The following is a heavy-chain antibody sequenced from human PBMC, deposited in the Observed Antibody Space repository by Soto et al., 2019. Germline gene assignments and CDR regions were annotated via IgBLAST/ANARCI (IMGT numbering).Heavy chain of an antibody. D-gene: IGHD6-13*01. CDR3: ARQGKDMDSGTDHAFDV. V-gene: IGHV4-59*08. Sequence: QVQLQESGPGLVRPSETLSLTCTVSGGSMSPYYWGWIRQPPGKGLEWIGYVYYSGSTNSNPSLQGRVTISAPTSRNQFSLTVTSVTAADTALYYCARQGKDMDSGTDHAFDVWGQGTMVTVSS. CDR2: VYYSGST. J-gene: IGHJ3*01. CDR1: GGSMSPYY.